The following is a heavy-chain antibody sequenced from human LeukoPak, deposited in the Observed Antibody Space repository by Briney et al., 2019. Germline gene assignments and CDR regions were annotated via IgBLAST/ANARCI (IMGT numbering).Heavy chain of an antibody. V-gene: IGHV3-49*03. CDR1: GFTFGDYA. CDR3: TRDDYGDYKGSDY. D-gene: IGHD4-17*01. J-gene: IGHJ4*02. Sequence: PGGSLRLSCTASGFTFGDYAMSWFRQAPGKGLEWVGFIRSKAYGGTTEYAASVKGRLTISRDDSKSIAYLQMNSLKTEDTAVYYCTRDDYGDYKGSDYWGQGTLVAVSS. CDR2: IRSKAYGGTT.